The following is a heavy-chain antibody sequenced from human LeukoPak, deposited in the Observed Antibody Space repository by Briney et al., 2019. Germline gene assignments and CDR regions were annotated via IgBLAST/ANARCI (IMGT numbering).Heavy chain of an antibody. CDR2: IVVGSGNT. Sequence: ASVKVSCKASGFTFTSSAMQWVRQARGQRLEWIGWIVVGSGNTNYAQKFQERVTITRDMSTSTAYMELSSLRSEDTAVYYCAAVGVYYDSSGYASDYWGQGTLVTVSS. CDR3: AAVGVYYDSSGYASDY. CDR1: GFTFTSSA. J-gene: IGHJ4*02. D-gene: IGHD3-22*01. V-gene: IGHV1-58*02.